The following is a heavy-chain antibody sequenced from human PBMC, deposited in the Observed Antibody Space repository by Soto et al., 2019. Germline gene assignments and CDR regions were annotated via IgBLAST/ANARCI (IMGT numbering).Heavy chain of an antibody. CDR3: ARARSSGHYYYYGMDV. D-gene: IGHD3-10*01. J-gene: IGHJ6*02. V-gene: IGHV3-30-3*01. Sequence: GGSLRLSCAASGCTFSSYAMHWVRQAPGKGLEWVAVISYDGSNKYYADSVKGRFTISRDNSKNTLYVQMNSLRAEDTAVYYCARARSSGHYYYYGMDVWGQGTTVTVSS. CDR1: GCTFSSYA. CDR2: ISYDGSNK.